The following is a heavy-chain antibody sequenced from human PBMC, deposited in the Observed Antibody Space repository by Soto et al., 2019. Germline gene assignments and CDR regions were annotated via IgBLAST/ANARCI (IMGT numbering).Heavy chain of an antibody. J-gene: IGHJ6*02. D-gene: IGHD1-1*01. CDR1: GFTFGDYA. CDR2: IRSKAYGGTT. V-gene: IGHV3-49*04. Sequence: HPGGSLRLSCTASGFTFGDYAMSWVRQAPGKGLEWVGFIRSKAYGGTTEYAASVKGRFTISRDDSKSIAYLQMNSLKTEDTAVYYCMGGIDYYYYYGVDVWGQGTTVTVSS. CDR3: MGGIDYYYYYGVDV.